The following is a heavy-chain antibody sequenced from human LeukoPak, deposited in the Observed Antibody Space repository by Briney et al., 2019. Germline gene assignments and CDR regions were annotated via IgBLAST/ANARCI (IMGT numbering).Heavy chain of an antibody. CDR1: GGSISSGDYY. Sequence: SETLSLTCTVSGGSISSGDYYWSWIRQPPGKGLEWIGYIYYSGSTYYNPSLKSRVTISVDTSKNQFSLKLSSVTAADTAVCYCARESSIYGSGTDAFDIWGQGTMVTVSS. D-gene: IGHD3-10*01. CDR3: ARESSIYGSGTDAFDI. CDR2: IYYSGST. V-gene: IGHV4-30-4*01. J-gene: IGHJ3*02.